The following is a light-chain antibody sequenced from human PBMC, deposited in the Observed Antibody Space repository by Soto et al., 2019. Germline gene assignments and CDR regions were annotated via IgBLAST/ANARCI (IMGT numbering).Light chain of an antibody. J-gene: IGKJ1*01. Sequence: DIQMTQSPSSLSASVGDRVTITCRASQSISSYLNCYQQKSGKAPKLLMYAASSLQSGVPSRFSGSGSGTDFTVTITSLQPEDFATYYCQQSYSTPRTFGQGTKVEIK. CDR2: AAS. CDR3: QQSYSTPRT. CDR1: QSISSY. V-gene: IGKV1-39*01.